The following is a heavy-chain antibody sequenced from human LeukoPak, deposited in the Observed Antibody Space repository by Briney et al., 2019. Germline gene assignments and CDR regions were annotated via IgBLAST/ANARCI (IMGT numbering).Heavy chain of an antibody. CDR1: GGSMSSGSYY. Sequence: SETLSLTCTVSGGSMSSGSYYWSWIRQPAGKGLEWIGRIKTSGTTDYNPSLESRVTILVDTPKNQFSLNLSSVTATDTAVYYCVRSWDSSGWYVYYYMDVWGKGTTVTVSS. V-gene: IGHV4-61*02. CDR2: IKTSGTT. D-gene: IGHD6-19*01. J-gene: IGHJ6*03. CDR3: VRSWDSSGWYVYYYMDV.